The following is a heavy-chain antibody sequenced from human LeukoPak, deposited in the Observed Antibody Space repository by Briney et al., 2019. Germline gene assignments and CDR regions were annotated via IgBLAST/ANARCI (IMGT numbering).Heavy chain of an antibody. CDR1: GFTFSSYA. D-gene: IGHD1-26*01. CDR3: ARDSGSYRFDY. V-gene: IGHV3-23*01. CDR2: ISGSGDTT. Sequence: GGSLRLSCAASGFTFSSYAMSWVRQAPGKGLEWVSIISGSGDTTYYADSVKGRFTISRDNSKNTLYLQMNSLRAEDTAVYYCARDSGSYRFDYWGQGTLATVSS. J-gene: IGHJ4*02.